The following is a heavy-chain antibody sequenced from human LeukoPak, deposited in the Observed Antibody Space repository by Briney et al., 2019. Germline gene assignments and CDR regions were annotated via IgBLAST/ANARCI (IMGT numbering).Heavy chain of an antibody. V-gene: IGHV4-31*03. CDR3: ARESSYYDSSGYSELQH. J-gene: IGHJ1*01. CDR2: IYYSGST. D-gene: IGHD3-22*01. CDR1: GGSISSGGYY. Sequence: PSETLSLTCTVSGGSISSGGYYWSWIRQHPGKGLEWIGYIYYSGSTYYNPSLKSRVTISVDTSKNQFSLKLSSVTAADTAVYYCARESSYYDSSGYSELQHWGQGTLVTVSS.